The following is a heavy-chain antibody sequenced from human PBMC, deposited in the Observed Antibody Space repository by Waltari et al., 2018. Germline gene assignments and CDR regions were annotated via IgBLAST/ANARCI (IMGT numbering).Heavy chain of an antibody. J-gene: IGHJ6*02. CDR3: AKSGDDILTGRQSVYYYYGMDV. D-gene: IGHD3-9*01. CDR1: GFTFSSYG. Sequence: QVQLVESGGGVVQPGGSLRLSCAASGFTFSSYGMHWVRQAPGKGMEGVAFIRYDGSNKYYADSVKGRFTISRDNSKNTLYLQMNSLRAEDTVVYYCAKSGDDILTGRQSVYYYYGMDVWGQGTTVTVSS. CDR2: IRYDGSNK. V-gene: IGHV3-30*02.